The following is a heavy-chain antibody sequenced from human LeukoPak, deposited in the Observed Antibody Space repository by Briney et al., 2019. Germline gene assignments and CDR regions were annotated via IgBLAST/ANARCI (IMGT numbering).Heavy chain of an antibody. CDR3: ASGGPCSSTNYYYYCYMDV. V-gene: IGHV4-34*01. Sequence: TLSLTCAVYGGSFSGYYWSWIRQPPGKGLEWIGEINHSGSTNYNPSLKSRITISVDTSKSQFSLKLSSVTAADTAVYFCASGGPCSSTNYYYYCYMDVWGKGTTVTVSS. CDR1: GGSFSGYY. J-gene: IGHJ6*03. D-gene: IGHD2-2*01. CDR2: INHSGST.